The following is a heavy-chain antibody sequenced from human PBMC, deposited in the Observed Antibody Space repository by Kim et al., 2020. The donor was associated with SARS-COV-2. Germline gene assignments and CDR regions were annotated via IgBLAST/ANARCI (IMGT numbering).Heavy chain of an antibody. D-gene: IGHD3-3*01. CDR2: IYSGGST. CDR3: ARDRTKDDFWSGYYTRSSEDGMDV. CDR1: GFTVSSNY. J-gene: IGHJ6*02. V-gene: IGHV3-66*01. Sequence: GGSLRLSCAASGFTVSSNYMSWVRQAPGKGLEWVSVIYSGGSTYYADSVKGRFTISRDNSKNTLYLQMNSLRAEDTAVYYCARDRTKDDFWSGYYTRSSEDGMDVWGQGTTVTVSS.